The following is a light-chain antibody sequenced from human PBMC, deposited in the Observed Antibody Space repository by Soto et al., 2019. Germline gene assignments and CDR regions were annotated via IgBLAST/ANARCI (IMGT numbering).Light chain of an antibody. CDR3: GSWDSSLSAYV. J-gene: IGLJ1*01. V-gene: IGLV1-51*01. CDR2: DDD. CDR1: SSNIGGNS. Sequence: QSVMTQPPSVSAAPVQRVTISCSGSSSNIGGNSVSWYQQLPGTAPKLLIYDDDKRPSGIPDRFSGSKSGTSATLGITGFQTGDEADYYCGSWDSSLSAYVFGTVTKVTVL.